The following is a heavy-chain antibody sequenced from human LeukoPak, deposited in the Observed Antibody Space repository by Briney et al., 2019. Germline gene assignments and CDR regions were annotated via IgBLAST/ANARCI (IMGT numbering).Heavy chain of an antibody. J-gene: IGHJ3*02. CDR2: ISAYNGNT. CDR3: ARNHIVGAAHDAFDI. CDR1: CYTFTSYG. Sequence: ASVKVSCKASCYTFTSYGISWVRQAPGQGLEWMGWISAYNGNTNYAQKLQGRVTMTTDTSTSTAYMELRSLRSDDTAVYYCARNHIVGAAHDAFDIWGQGTMVTVSS. V-gene: IGHV1-18*01. D-gene: IGHD1-26*01.